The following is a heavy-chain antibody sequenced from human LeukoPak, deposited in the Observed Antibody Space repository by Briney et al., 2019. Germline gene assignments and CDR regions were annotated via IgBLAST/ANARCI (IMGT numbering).Heavy chain of an antibody. CDR3: VKGSGSSGYYPLNY. J-gene: IGHJ4*02. CDR1: GFTFSSYA. CDR2: VTDSGDKV. V-gene: IGHV3-23*01. Sequence: PGGSLRLSCAASGFTFSSYAMTWVRQAPGKGLERVSAVTDSGDKVFYADSVKGRFTISRDNSKSTLYLQMSSLRVEDTAVYYCVKGSGSSGYYPLNYWGQGTLVTVSS. D-gene: IGHD3-22*01.